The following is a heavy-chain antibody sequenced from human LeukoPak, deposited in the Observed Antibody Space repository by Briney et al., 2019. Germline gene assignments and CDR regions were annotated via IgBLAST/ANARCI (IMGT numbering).Heavy chain of an antibody. CDR3: STLKSSQTHYYYYGTDV. V-gene: IGHV1-2*02. CDR2: INHNSGGT. J-gene: IGHJ6*02. CDR1: GYTFTDYY. Sequence: ASVKVSCKASGYTFTDYYLHWVRRAPGQGLEWMGWINHNSGGTNYAQKFQGRVTMTSDTSISTAYMELTSLTSDDTAVYYCSTLKSSQTHYYYYGTDVWGQGTTVTVSS.